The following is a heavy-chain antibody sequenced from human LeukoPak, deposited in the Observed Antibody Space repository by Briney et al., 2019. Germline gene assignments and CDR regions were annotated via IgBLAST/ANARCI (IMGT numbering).Heavy chain of an antibody. CDR1: GFTFSTYS. J-gene: IGHJ4*02. CDR3: ARSIDYSGGYYFDY. V-gene: IGHV3-21*01. CDR2: ISSSSSYI. Sequence: GGSLRLSCTASGFTFSTYSMNWVRQAPGRGLEWVSSISSSSSYIYYADSVKGRFTISGDNAKNSLYMQMNSLRAEDTAVYYYARSIDYSGGYYFDYWGQGTLVTVSS. D-gene: IGHD2-15*01.